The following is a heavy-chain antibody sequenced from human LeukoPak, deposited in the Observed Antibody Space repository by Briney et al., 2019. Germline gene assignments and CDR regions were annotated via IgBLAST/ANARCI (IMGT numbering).Heavy chain of an antibody. D-gene: IGHD4-17*01. Sequence: GGSLRLSCAASGFTFDDYGMSWVRQAPGKGLEWVSGINSNGGSTGYADSVKGRFTISRDNSKNSLYLQMNILRAEDTALYYCAKESTVTPGNVNWFDAWGQGTLVTVSS. V-gene: IGHV3-20*04. CDR2: INSNGGST. J-gene: IGHJ5*02. CDR3: AKESTVTPGNVNWFDA. CDR1: GFTFDDYG.